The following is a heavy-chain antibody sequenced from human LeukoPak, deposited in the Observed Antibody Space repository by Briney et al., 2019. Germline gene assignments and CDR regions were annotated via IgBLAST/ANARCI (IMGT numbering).Heavy chain of an antibody. CDR2: ISAYNGNT. CDR1: GYTFTSYG. V-gene: IGHV1-18*01. Sequence: VSVKVSCKASGYTFTSYGISWVRQAPGQGLEWMGWISAYNGNTNYAQKLQGRVTMTTDTSTSTAYMELRSLRSDDTAVYYCARDLRGYYGSGNRFDYWGQGTLVTVSS. D-gene: IGHD3-10*01. J-gene: IGHJ4*02. CDR3: ARDLRGYYGSGNRFDY.